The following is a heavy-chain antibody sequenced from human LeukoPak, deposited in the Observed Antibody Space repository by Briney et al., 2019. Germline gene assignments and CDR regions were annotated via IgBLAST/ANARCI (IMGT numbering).Heavy chain of an antibody. CDR1: GGTFSSCA. D-gene: IGHD1-7*01. Sequence: GASVKVSCKASGGTFSSCAISWVRQAPGQGLEWMGGITPIFGTANYAQKFQGRVTITTDESTSTAYVELSSLRSEDTAVYYCASPAINWNSNYYFDYWGQGTLVTVSS. CDR2: ITPIFGTA. CDR3: ASPAINWNSNYYFDY. J-gene: IGHJ4*02. V-gene: IGHV1-69*05.